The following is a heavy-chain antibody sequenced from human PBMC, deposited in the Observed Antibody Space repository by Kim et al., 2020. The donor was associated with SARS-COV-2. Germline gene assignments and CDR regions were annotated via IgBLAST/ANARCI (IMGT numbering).Heavy chain of an antibody. CDR2: IRSKANSYAT. J-gene: IGHJ3*02. D-gene: IGHD6-13*01. V-gene: IGHV3-73*01. CDR1: GFTFSDSA. Sequence: GGSLRLSCAASGFTFSDSAMYWVRQASGKGLEWVGRIRSKANSYATAYAVSGKGRFIISRDDSKNTAYLQMNSLKTEDTAIYYCTRVPPYSNSWWDAFDIWGQGTMVTVSS. CDR3: TRVPPYSNSWWDAFDI.